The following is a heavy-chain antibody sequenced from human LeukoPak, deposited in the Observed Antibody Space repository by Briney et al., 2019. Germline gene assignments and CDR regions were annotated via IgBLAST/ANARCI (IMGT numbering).Heavy chain of an antibody. CDR3: AKDALDFWSGYYWNY. J-gene: IGHJ4*02. Sequence: GGSLRLSCAASGFTFSSYGMHWVRQAPGKGLEWVAVISYDGSNKYYADSVKGRFTISRDNSKNTLYLQMNSLRAEDTAVYYCAKDALDFWSGYYWNYWGQGTLVTVSS. CDR1: GFTFSSYG. CDR2: ISYDGSNK. V-gene: IGHV3-30*18. D-gene: IGHD3-3*01.